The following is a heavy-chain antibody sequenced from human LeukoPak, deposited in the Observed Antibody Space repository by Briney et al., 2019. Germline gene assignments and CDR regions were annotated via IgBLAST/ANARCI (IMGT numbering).Heavy chain of an antibody. V-gene: IGHV4-59*08. J-gene: IGHJ4*02. CDR1: GGSISSYY. CDR2: IYYSGST. D-gene: IGHD6-13*01. CDR3: ARGYSSSWSGY. Sequence: PSETLSLTCTVSGGSISSYYWSWIRQPPGKGLEWIGYIYYSGSTNYNPSLKSRVTISVDTSKNQFSLKLSSVTAADTAVYYCARGYSSSWSGYWGQGTLVTVSS.